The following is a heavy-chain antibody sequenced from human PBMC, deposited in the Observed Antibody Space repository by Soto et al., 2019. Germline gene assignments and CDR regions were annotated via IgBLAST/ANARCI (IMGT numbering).Heavy chain of an antibody. CDR2: ISSSSSTI. J-gene: IGHJ6*03. CDR1: GFTFSSYS. V-gene: IGHV3-48*01. D-gene: IGHD5-12*01. CDR3: ARERDIVATIYYYYMDV. Sequence: GGSLRLSCAAAGFTFSSYSMNWVRQAPGKGLEWVSYISSSSSTIYYADSVKGRFTISRDNAKNSLYLQMNSLRAEDTAVYYYARERDIVATIYYYYMDVWGKGTTVTV.